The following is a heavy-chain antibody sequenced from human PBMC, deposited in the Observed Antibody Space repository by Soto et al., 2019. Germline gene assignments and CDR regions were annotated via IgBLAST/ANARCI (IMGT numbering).Heavy chain of an antibody. CDR1: GGTFSSYA. J-gene: IGHJ6*02. CDR3: ARDDQYYDFWSGSSSGYGMDV. Sequence: ASVKVSCKASGGTFSSYAISWVRQAPGQGLEWMGGIIPIFGTANYAQKFQGRVTITADESTSTAYMELSSLRSEDTAVYYCARDDQYYDFWSGSSSGYGMDVWGQGTTVTVSS. D-gene: IGHD3-3*01. V-gene: IGHV1-69*13. CDR2: IIPIFGTA.